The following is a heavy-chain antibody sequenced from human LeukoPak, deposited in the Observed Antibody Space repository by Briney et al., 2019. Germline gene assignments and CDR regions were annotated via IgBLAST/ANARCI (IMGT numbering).Heavy chain of an antibody. CDR1: GFTFSSYS. Sequence: GGSLRLSCAASGFTFSSYSMDWVRQAPGKGLEWVSSISSSSSYIYYADSVKGRFTISRDNAKNSLYLQMNSLRAEDTAVYYCARAYYYDSSGYSPLDYWGQGTLVTVSS. CDR3: ARAYYYDSSGYSPLDY. D-gene: IGHD3-22*01. J-gene: IGHJ4*02. CDR2: ISSSSSYI. V-gene: IGHV3-21*01.